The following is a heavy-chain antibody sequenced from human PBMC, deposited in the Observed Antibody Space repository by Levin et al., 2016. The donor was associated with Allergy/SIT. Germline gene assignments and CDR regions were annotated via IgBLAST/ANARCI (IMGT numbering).Heavy chain of an antibody. Sequence: VRQMPGKGLEWVAVIWYDGSNQYYADSVKGRFTISRDNSKNTLYLQMNSLRAEDTAAYYCARDRGGGGYFDYWGQGTLVTVSS. J-gene: IGHJ4*02. V-gene: IGHV3-33*01. D-gene: IGHD3-16*01. CDR2: IWYDGSNQ. CDR3: ARDRGGGGYFDY.